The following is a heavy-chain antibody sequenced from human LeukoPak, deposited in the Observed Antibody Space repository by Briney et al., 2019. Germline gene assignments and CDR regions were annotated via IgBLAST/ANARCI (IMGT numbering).Heavy chain of an antibody. CDR1: GGSISSSSYY. D-gene: IGHD3-10*01. CDR2: IYYSGST. V-gene: IGHV4-39*01. J-gene: IGHJ6*03. Sequence: SETLSPTCTVSGGSISSSSYYWGWIRQPPGKGLEWTGSIYYSGSTYYNPSLKSRVTISVDTSKNKFPLKLSSVTAADTAVYYCARRPPKDGSGNDYYYYMDVWGKGTTVTISS. CDR3: ARRPPKDGSGNDYYYYMDV.